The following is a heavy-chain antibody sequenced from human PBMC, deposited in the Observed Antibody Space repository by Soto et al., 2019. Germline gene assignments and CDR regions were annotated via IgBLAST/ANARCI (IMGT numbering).Heavy chain of an antibody. D-gene: IGHD3-9*01. CDR1: GGSISSGDYY. Sequence: QVQLQESGPGLVKPSHTLSLTCTVSGGSISSGDYYWSWIRQPPGKGLKWIGYIYYSGSTYYNPSLKSRVTISVDTSKNQFSLKLSSATAADTAVYYCARVVPSHDILTGAIYYFDYWGQGPLVAVSS. CDR3: ARVVPSHDILTGAIYYFDY. V-gene: IGHV4-30-4*01. CDR2: IYYSGST. J-gene: IGHJ4*02.